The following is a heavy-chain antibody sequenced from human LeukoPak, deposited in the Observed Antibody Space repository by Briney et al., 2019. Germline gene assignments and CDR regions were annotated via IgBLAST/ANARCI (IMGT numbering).Heavy chain of an antibody. V-gene: IGHV4-59*01. CDR1: GGSISSYY. CDR2: IFYSGST. J-gene: IGHJ5*02. CDR3: ARKAPSTVTPDNWFDP. Sequence: SETLSLTCTVSGGSISSYYWSWIRQPPGKGLEWIGYIFYSGSTNYTPSLKSRVTISVDTYKNQFSLKLSSVTAAGTAVYYCARKAPSTVTPDNWFDPWGQGTLVTVSS. D-gene: IGHD4-11*01.